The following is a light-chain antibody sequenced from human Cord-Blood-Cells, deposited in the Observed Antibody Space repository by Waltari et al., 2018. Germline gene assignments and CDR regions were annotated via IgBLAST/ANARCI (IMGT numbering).Light chain of an antibody. V-gene: IGLV3-19*01. J-gene: IGLJ2*01. Sequence: SSELTQDPAVSVALGQTVRITCQGDRLRSYYASWYQQKPGQAPVLVISGKHNRPSGIPDRFSGSSSGNTASLTITGAQAEDEADYYCNSRDSSGNHVVFGGGTKLTVL. CDR1: RLRSYY. CDR2: GKH. CDR3: NSRDSSGNHVV.